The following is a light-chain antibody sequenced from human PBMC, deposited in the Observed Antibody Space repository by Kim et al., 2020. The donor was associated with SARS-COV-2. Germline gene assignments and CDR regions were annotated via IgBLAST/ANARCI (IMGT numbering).Light chain of an antibody. Sequence: SLGQRETATCSARPSPSISYTRLDQYKQEPGQAPRLLSYGGSFRASGNPDRFSGSGTGTDFTLTIRRLEPEDLAVYFCQRYGSWTFGQGTKVEIK. J-gene: IGKJ1*01. V-gene: IGKV3-20*01. CDR3: QRYGSWT. CDR1: PSPSISY. CDR2: GGS.